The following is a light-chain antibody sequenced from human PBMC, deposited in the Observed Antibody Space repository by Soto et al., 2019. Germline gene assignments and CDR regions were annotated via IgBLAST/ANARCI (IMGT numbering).Light chain of an antibody. J-gene: IGLJ2*01. CDR2: YDD. V-gene: IGLV1-36*01. Sequence: QSVLTQPPSVSEDPRQRVTMSCSGSNSNIGKNAVHWYQQLPGRAPKLLIYYDDLLPSGVSDRFSGSKSGTSASLAISGLQSADEADYYCAVWDDSLNGPIFGGGTKVTVL. CDR3: AVWDDSLNGPI. CDR1: NSNIGKNA.